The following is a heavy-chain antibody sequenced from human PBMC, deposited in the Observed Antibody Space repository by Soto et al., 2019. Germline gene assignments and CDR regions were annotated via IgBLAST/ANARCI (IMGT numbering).Heavy chain of an antibody. Sequence: SETLSLTCAVYGGSFSGYYWSWIRQPPGKGLEWIGEINHSGSTNYNPSLKSRVTISVDTSKNQFSLKLSSVTAADTAVYYCAREGKSSSSAGNWFDPWGQGTLVTVSS. CDR1: GGSFSGYY. D-gene: IGHD6-6*01. CDR3: AREGKSSSSAGNWFDP. J-gene: IGHJ5*02. V-gene: IGHV4-34*01. CDR2: INHSGST.